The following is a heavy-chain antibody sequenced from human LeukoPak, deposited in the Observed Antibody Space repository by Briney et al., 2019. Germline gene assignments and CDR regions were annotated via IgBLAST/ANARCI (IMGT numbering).Heavy chain of an antibody. V-gene: IGHV1-18*01. CDR1: GYTFTSYG. CDR2: ISAYNGNT. D-gene: IGHD6-19*01. CDR3: ARDLGIAVAGTDY. Sequence: SVKVSCKASGYTFTSYGISWVRQAPGQGLEWMGWISAYNGNTNYAQKFQGRVTITADESTSTAYMELSSLRSEDTAVYYCARDLGIAVAGTDYWGQGTLVTVSS. J-gene: IGHJ4*02.